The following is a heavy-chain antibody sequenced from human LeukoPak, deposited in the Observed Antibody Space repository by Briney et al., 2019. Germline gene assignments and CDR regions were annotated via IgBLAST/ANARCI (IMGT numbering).Heavy chain of an antibody. D-gene: IGHD5-24*01. V-gene: IGHV1-18*01. CDR2: INAYNGNT. Sequence: GASVKVSCKASGYTFTSYGISWVRQAPGQGLEWMGWINAYNGNTNYAQKLQGRVTMTTDTSTSTAYMELRSLRSDDTAVYYCARESTEEMATIRPQFDYWGQGTLVTVSS. J-gene: IGHJ4*02. CDR3: ARESTEEMATIRPQFDY. CDR1: GYTFTSYG.